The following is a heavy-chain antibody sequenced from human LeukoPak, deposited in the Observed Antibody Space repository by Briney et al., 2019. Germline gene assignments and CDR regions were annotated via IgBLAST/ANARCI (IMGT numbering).Heavy chain of an antibody. J-gene: IGHJ3*02. CDR2: IIPIFGTA. D-gene: IGHD3-22*01. V-gene: IGHV1-69*13. CDR1: GGTFSSHA. Sequence: GASVKVSCKASGGTFSSHAISWVRQAPGQGLEWMGGIIPIFGTANYAQKFQGRVTITADESTSTAYMELSSLRSDDTAVYYCARGGSAYYYDSSGYWSAFDIWGQGTMVTVSS. CDR3: ARGGSAYYYDSSGYWSAFDI.